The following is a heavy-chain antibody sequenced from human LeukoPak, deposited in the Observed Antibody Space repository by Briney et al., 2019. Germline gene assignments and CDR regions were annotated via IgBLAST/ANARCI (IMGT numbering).Heavy chain of an antibody. J-gene: IGHJ6*03. D-gene: IGHD1-1*01. CDR3: ARDSPYGNYYYYYMDV. CDR2: ISSSGSTI. CDR1: GFTFSSYE. V-gene: IGHV3-48*03. Sequence: PGGSLRLSCAASGFTFSSYEMNWVRQAPGKGLEWVSYISSSGSTIYHADSVKGRFTISRDNAKNSLYLQMNSLRAEDTAVYYSARDSPYGNYYYYYMDVWGKGTTVTVSS.